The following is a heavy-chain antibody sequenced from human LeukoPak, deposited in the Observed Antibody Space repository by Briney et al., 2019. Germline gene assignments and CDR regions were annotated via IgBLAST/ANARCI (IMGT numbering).Heavy chain of an antibody. V-gene: IGHV1-69*05. CDR2: SIPIFGTA. J-gene: IGHJ4*02. CDR1: GGTFSSYA. Sequence: ASVKVSCKASGGTFSSYAISWVRQAPGQGLEWMGGSIPIFGTANYAQKFQGRVTITTDESTSTAYMELSSLRSEDTAVYYCARAPAYCSSTSCYPYYFDYWGQGTLVTVSS. CDR3: ARAPAYCSSTSCYPYYFDY. D-gene: IGHD2-2*01.